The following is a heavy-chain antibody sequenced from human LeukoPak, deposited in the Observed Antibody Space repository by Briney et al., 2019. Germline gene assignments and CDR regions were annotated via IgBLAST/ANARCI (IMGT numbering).Heavy chain of an antibody. CDR2: IYYSGTT. J-gene: IGHJ5*02. D-gene: IGHD3-10*01. CDR1: DDSISTYY. CDR3: ARHIKYFGSGKGSFDP. V-gene: IGHV4-59*01. Sequence: PSETLSLTWTLSDDSISTYYWSWIRQPPGKGLEWIASIYYSGTTNYNPSLKSRVTISLDTSENQFSLKLTSLTATDTAVYYCARHIKYFGSGKGSFDPWGQGILVTVSS.